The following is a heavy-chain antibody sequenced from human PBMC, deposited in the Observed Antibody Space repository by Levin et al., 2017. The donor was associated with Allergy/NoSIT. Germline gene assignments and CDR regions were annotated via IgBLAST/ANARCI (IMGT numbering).Heavy chain of an antibody. CDR2: IHSDGSST. D-gene: IGHD6-19*01. CDR1: GFTFSTYW. Sequence: GGSLRLSCAASGFTFSTYWMHWFRQAPGKGLVWVSRIHSDGSSTNYADSVKGRFTISRDNANNTLYLQMHSLRAEDTAVYYCAREGIAVAGTYYYYYMDVWGKGTTVTVSS. V-gene: IGHV3-74*01. CDR3: AREGIAVAGTYYYYYMDV. J-gene: IGHJ6*03.